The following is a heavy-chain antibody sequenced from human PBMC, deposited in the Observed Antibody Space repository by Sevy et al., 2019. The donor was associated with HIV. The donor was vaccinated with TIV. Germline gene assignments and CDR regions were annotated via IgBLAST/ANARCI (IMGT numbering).Heavy chain of an antibody. D-gene: IGHD3-3*01. J-gene: IGHJ4*02. CDR3: ASGGDDLTF. CDR2: INHSGRT. V-gene: IGHV4-34*01. CDR1: GGSFSGYY. Sequence: SETLSLTCAVYGGSFSGYYWSWIRQPPGKGLEWIGEINHSGRTNYNPSLKSRVTISVDTSKNQFSLKLGSVTAADTAVYYCASGGDDLTFWGQGTLVTVSS.